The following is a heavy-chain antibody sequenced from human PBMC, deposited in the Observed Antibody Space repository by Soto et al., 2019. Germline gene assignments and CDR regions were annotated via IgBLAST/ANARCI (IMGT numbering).Heavy chain of an antibody. CDR1: GGSISSSSYY. J-gene: IGHJ3*02. CDR2: IYYSGST. Sequence: LSLTCTVSGGSISSSSYYWGWIRQPPGKGLEWIGSIYYSGSTYYNPSLKSRVTISVDTSKNQFSLKLSSVTAADTAVYYCARRSEEYYDILTGYYRGPLDIWSQGTMVTVSS. CDR3: ARRSEEYYDILTGYYRGPLDI. V-gene: IGHV4-39*01. D-gene: IGHD3-9*01.